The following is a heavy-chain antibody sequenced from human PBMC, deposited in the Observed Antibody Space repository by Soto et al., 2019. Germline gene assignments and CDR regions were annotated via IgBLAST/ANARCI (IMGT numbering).Heavy chain of an antibody. D-gene: IGHD6-19*01. J-gene: IGHJ5*02. Sequence: SGPTLVNPTQTLTLTCIFSGFSLRTSGVGAGWIRQPPGKALEWLGFIYWNDDKRYSPSMKSRLTITKDTSKNQVVLTMTNMDPVDTATYYCAKSSSSGWYGWFDPWGQGTLVTVSS. CDR2: IYWNDDK. CDR3: AKSSSSGWYGWFDP. CDR1: GFSLRTSGVG. V-gene: IGHV2-5*01.